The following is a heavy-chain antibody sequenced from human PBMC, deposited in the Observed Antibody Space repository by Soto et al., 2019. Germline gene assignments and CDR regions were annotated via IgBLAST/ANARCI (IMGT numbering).Heavy chain of an antibody. V-gene: IGHV1-18*01. CDR2: ISGYNGNT. Sequence: QVQLVQSGAEVKKPGASVNVSCKASGYSFHTYAISWVRQAPGQGLEWVGWISGYNGNTNYAQKFQGRVTLTTDTSTKTAFMELRSLTGDDTAVYYCAREYGMDVWGLGTTVTVSS. J-gene: IGHJ6*02. CDR1: GYSFHTYA. CDR3: AREYGMDV.